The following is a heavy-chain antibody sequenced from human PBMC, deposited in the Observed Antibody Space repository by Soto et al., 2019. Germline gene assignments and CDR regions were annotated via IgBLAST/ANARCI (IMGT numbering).Heavy chain of an antibody. Sequence: EVQLLESGGGLVQPGGSLRLSCAASGFTFISYAMSWVRQAPGKGLEWVSGISDGVGSTYYADSVKGRFTISRDNSKNTLFLQMNSLRAEDTAVYYCAKALYGGWYHFDYWGQRTLVTVSS. J-gene: IGHJ4*02. V-gene: IGHV3-23*01. CDR2: ISDGVGST. CDR1: GFTFISYA. CDR3: AKALYGGWYHFDY. D-gene: IGHD6-19*01.